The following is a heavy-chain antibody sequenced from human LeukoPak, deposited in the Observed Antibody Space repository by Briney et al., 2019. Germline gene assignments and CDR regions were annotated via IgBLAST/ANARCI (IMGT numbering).Heavy chain of an antibody. CDR3: ASLYDSSGYYYRGAFDI. CDR2: INHSGST. V-gene: IGHV4-34*01. CDR1: GGSFSGYY. J-gene: IGHJ3*02. Sequence: SETLSLTCAVYGGSFSGYYWSWIRQPPGKGLEWIGEINHSGSTNYNPSLKSRVTISVDTSKNQFSLKLSSVTAADTAVYYCASLYDSSGYYYRGAFDIWGQGTMVTVSS. D-gene: IGHD3-22*01.